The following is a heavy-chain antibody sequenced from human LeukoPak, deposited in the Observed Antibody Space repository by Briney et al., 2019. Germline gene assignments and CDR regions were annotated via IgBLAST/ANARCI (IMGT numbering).Heavy chain of an antibody. J-gene: IGHJ3*02. D-gene: IGHD6-13*01. CDR2: ISSGSSYI. Sequence: GRSLRLSSAASGFTFSSYSINWVRQAPGKGLEWVSSISSGSSYIYYADSVKGRFTISRDKAKKSLYLQMNSLRAEDTAVYYCARDLGSIATAGTETFDIWGQGTLVTVSS. CDR3: ARDLGSIATAGTETFDI. CDR1: GFTFSSYS. V-gene: IGHV3-21*01.